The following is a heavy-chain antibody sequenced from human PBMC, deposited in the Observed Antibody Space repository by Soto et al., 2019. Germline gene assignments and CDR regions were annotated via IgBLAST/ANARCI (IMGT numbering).Heavy chain of an antibody. CDR1: GFTFSSYA. Sequence: GGSLRLSCAASGFTFSSYAMSWVRQAPGKGLEWVSAISGSGGSTYYADSVKGRFTISRDNSKNTPYLQMNSLRAEDTAAYYCAKDPTIVFYFWSGSIHYYCMDVWGQGTTVNVPS. V-gene: IGHV3-23*01. CDR3: AKDPTIVFYFWSGSIHYYCMDV. D-gene: IGHD3-3*01. J-gene: IGHJ6*01. CDR2: ISGSGGST.